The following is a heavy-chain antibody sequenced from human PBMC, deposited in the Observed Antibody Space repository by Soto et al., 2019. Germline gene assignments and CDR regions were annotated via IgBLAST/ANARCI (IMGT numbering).Heavy chain of an antibody. CDR2: ISYDGSNK. Sequence: QVQLVESGGGVVQPGRSLRLSCAASGFTFSSYAMHWVRQAPGKGLEWVAVISYDGSNKYYADSVKGRFTISRDNSKNALYLQWNSLRAEDRAVYYCARADYGDYGRAWFDRWGQGTLVTVSS. J-gene: IGHJ5*02. D-gene: IGHD4-17*01. CDR3: ARADYGDYGRAWFDR. CDR1: GFTFSSYA. V-gene: IGHV3-30-3*01.